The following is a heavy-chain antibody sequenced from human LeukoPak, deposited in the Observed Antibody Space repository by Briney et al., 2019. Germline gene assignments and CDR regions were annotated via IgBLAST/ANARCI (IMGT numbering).Heavy chain of an antibody. J-gene: IGHJ4*02. CDR3: TTSGWLQLTVVDY. CDR1: GFTFSNAW. V-gene: IGHV3-15*01. CDR2: IKSKTDGGTT. Sequence: GGSLRLSCAASGFTFSNAWMSWVRQAPGKGLEWVGRIKSKTDGGTTDYAAPVKGRFTISRDDSKNTLYLQMNSLKTEDTAVYYCTTSGWLQLTVVDYWGQGTLVTVSS. D-gene: IGHD5-24*01.